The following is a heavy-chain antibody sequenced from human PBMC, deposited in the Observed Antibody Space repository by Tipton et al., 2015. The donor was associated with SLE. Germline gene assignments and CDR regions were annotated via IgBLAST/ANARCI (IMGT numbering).Heavy chain of an antibody. CDR2: ISWNSGYT. V-gene: IGHV3-9*01. J-gene: IGHJ5*02. CDR3: AQGDTRDGYNFFIA. CDR1: GFTFDDYG. D-gene: IGHD5-24*01. Sequence: SLRLSCEASGFTFDDYGMHWVRQGPGKSLEWVSSISWNSGYTRYADSVKGRFTISRDNAKNSLYLQMDSLRPEDTALYYCAQGDTRDGYNFFIAWGQGTQVTVSP.